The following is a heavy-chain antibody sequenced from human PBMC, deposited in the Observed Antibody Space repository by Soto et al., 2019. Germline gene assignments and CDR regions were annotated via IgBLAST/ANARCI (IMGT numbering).Heavy chain of an antibody. CDR3: ARQRRYCSGGSCYRYFDY. CDR2: IYYSGST. V-gene: IGHV4-39*01. Sequence: SETLSLTCTVSGGSISSSSYYWGWIRKPPGKGLEWIGSIYYSGSTYYNPSLKSRVTISVDTSKNQFSLKLSSVTAADTAVYYCARQRRYCSGGSCYRYFDYWGQGTLVTVSS. CDR1: GGSISSSSYY. D-gene: IGHD2-15*01. J-gene: IGHJ4*02.